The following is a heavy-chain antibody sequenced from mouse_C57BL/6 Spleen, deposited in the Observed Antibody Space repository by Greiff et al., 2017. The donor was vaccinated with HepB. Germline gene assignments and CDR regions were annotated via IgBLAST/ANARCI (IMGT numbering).Heavy chain of an antibody. Sequence: VQLQQSGPELVKPGASVKISCKASGYAFSSSWMNWVKQRPGKGLEWIGRISPGDGDPHYNGKFKGKATLTADKSSSTAYMQLSSLTSEDSAVYCCAQGGKLLGLRRYAMDYWGQGTSVTGSS. CDR1: GYAFSSSW. D-gene: IGHD2-2*01. J-gene: IGHJ4*01. V-gene: IGHV1-82*01. CDR2: ISPGDGDP. CDR3: AQGGKLLGLRRYAMDY.